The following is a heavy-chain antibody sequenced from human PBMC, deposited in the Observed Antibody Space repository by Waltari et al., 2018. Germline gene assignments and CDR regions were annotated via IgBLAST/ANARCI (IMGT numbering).Heavy chain of an antibody. CDR3: ATPFYNWDDPLHS. V-gene: IGHV3-23*01. D-gene: IGHD1-20*01. Sequence: EVQLLESEGDLVQPGGSLRLSCAASGIPFSNYAINWVRLAPGTGLEWVSAITVGDDTYYADSVKGRFTISRDTSKDTVHLQMNGLRAEDTAVYYCATPFYNWDDPLHSWGQGTLVTVSS. CDR1: GIPFSNYA. CDR2: ITVGDDT. J-gene: IGHJ4*02.